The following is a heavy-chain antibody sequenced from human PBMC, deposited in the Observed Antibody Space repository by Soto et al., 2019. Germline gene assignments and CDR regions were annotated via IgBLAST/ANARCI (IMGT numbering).Heavy chain of an antibody. D-gene: IGHD4-4*01. J-gene: IGHJ5*02. CDR2: MNPNTGAT. CDR1: GYSFTGFH. V-gene: IGHV1-2*02. CDR3: AREDSSNWFDP. Sequence: GASVKVSCKTSGYSFTGFHIHWVRQAPGQGLEWMGWMNPNTGATNYAQKFQGRVIMSRDTSISTAYMELNRLRLDDTAVYFCAREDSSNWFDPRGQGSLVTVSS.